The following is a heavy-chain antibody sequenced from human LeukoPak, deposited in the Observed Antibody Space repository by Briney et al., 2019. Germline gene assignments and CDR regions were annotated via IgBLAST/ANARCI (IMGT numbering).Heavy chain of an antibody. V-gene: IGHV3-23*01. Sequence: GGSLRLSCAASGFTFSSYAMSWVRQAPGKGLEWVSAISGSGGRTYYVDSVKGRFTISRDNSKNALYLQMNSLRAEDRAVYYCAKGVVRAAGYYGMDVWDKGTTVTVSS. J-gene: IGHJ6*04. D-gene: IGHD3-10*01. CDR2: ISGSGGRT. CDR3: AKGVVRAAGYYGMDV. CDR1: GFTFSSYA.